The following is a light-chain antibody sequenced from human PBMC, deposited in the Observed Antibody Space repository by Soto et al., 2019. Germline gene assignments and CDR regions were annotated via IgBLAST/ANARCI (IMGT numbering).Light chain of an antibody. CDR2: TSG. CDR1: QRITTY. V-gene: IGKV1-39*01. CDR3: QQSYSIPYT. Sequence: IQTTQSPSSLSASVGDRVTITCRASQRITTYLNWYQQKPGEAPKLLISTSGTLQRGVPSRFSGSGSGTDFTLTITALRPEDFATYFCQQSYSIPYTFGQGTKLEIK. J-gene: IGKJ2*01.